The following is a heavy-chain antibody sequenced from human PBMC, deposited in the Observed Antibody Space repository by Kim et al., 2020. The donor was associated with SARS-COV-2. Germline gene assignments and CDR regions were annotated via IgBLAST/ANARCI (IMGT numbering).Heavy chain of an antibody. V-gene: IGHV4-39*01. CDR3: ARRGYNNWYNFDF. D-gene: IGHD1-20*01. J-gene: IGHJ4*02. Sequence: DYNPSLRSRGTISKDTSNSQFYLRLTSGTAADTAVYYCARRGYNNWYNFDFWGQGTLVTVSS.